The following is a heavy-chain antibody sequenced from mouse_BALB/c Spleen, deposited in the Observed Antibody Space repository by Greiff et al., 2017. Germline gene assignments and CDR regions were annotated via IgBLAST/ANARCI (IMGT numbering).Heavy chain of an antibody. V-gene: IGHV2-2*02. CDR2: IWSGGST. Sequence: QVQLKQSGPGLVQPSQSLSITCTVSGFSLTSYGVHWVRQSPGKGLEWLGVIWSGGSTDYNAAFISRLSISKDNSKSQVFFIMNSLQANDTAIYYCASRYDGYYAMDYWGQGTSVTVSS. CDR3: ASRYDGYYAMDY. J-gene: IGHJ4*01. CDR1: GFSLTSYG. D-gene: IGHD2-14*01.